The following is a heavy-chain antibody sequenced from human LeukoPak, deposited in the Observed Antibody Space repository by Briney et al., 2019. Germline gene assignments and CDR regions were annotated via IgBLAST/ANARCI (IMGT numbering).Heavy chain of an antibody. CDR2: ISGSGGST. V-gene: IGHV3-23*01. Sequence: GGSLRLSCAASGFTFDDYAMHWVRQAPGKGLEWVSAISGSGGSTYYADSVKGRFTISRDNSKNTLYLQMNSLRAEDTAVYYCAKAPRYYYDSSGTPKDAFDIWGQGTMVTVSS. CDR3: AKAPRYYYDSSGTPKDAFDI. CDR1: GFTFDDYA. J-gene: IGHJ3*02. D-gene: IGHD3-22*01.